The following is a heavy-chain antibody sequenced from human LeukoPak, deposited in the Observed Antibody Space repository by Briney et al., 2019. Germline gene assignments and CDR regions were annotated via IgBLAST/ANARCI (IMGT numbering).Heavy chain of an antibody. V-gene: IGHV4-59*01. J-gene: IGHJ6*02. CDR1: GGSISSYY. Sequence: SETLSFTCTVSGGSISSYYWSWIRQPPGKGLEWIGYIYYSGSTNYNPSLKSRVTISVDTSKNQFSLKLSSVTAADTAVYYCASTFSSSSRYYYYYGMDVWGQGTTVTVSS. CDR3: ASTFSSSSRYYYYYGMDV. CDR2: IYYSGST. D-gene: IGHD6-6*01.